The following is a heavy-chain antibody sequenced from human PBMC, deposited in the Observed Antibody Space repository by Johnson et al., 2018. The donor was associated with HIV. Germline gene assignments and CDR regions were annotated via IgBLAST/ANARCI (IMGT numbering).Heavy chain of an antibody. CDR2: LPYDGSNK. V-gene: IGHV3-30-3*01. J-gene: IGHJ3*02. CDR1: GFTFSNYA. CDR3: AWGGMWFGGYDAFDI. Sequence: QMLLVESGGGVVQPGRSLRLSCAASGFTFSNYAMHWVRQAPGKGLEWVAILPYDGSNKYYADSVKGRFTISRDNSKNTLYLQMSSLRPEDTAVYYCAWGGMWFGGYDAFDIWGQGTMVTVSS. D-gene: IGHD3-10*01.